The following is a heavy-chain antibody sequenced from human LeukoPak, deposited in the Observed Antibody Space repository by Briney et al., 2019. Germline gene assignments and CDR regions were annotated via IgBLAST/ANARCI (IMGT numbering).Heavy chain of an antibody. CDR3: ARVGQQLVFLP. CDR1: GGSISSYY. D-gene: IGHD6-13*01. V-gene: IGHV4-59*01. CDR2: IYYSGST. J-gene: IGHJ5*02. Sequence: PSETLSLTCTVSGGSISSYYWSWIRRPPGKGLEWIGYIYYSGSTNYNPSLKSRVTISVDTSKNQSSLKLSSVTAADTAVYYCARVGQQLVFLPWGQGTLVTVSS.